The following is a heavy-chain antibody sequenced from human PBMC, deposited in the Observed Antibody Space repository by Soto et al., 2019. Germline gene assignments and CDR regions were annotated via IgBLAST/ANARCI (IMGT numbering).Heavy chain of an antibody. D-gene: IGHD4-4*01. CDR3: ARVFRHDYSNYVHYHYYYMDV. V-gene: IGHV4-59*01. CDR1: GGSISSYY. CDR2: IYYSGST. J-gene: IGHJ6*03. Sequence: SETLSLTCTVSGGSISSYYWSWIRQPPGKGLEWIGYIYYSGSTKYNPSLKSRVTLSVDTSKNQFSLKLSSVTAADTAMYYCARVFRHDYSNYVHYHYYYMDVWGKGTTVTVSS.